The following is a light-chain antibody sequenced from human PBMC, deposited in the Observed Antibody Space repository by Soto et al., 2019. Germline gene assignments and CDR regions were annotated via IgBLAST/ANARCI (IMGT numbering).Light chain of an antibody. CDR1: QNIGSR. V-gene: IGKV1-5*01. CDR2: DAS. CDR3: QQCNTPFT. Sequence: DIQMTQSPSTLSASVGDRVAITCRASQNIGSRLAWYQQKPDEAPKLLIYDASSVESGVPLRFGGSGSGTDFTLIISSLQPDDFATYYCQQCNTPFTFVGGTKVEIK. J-gene: IGKJ4*01.